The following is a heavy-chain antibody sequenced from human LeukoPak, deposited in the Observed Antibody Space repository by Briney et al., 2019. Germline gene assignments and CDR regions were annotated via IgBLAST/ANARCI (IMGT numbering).Heavy chain of an antibody. CDR2: IRYDGSEK. D-gene: IGHD3-22*01. Sequence: GGSLRLSCEASGFIFSDYWMTWVRQAPGKGLEWVANIRYDGSEKYCVDSLKGRFTIARDNAKNSLYLEMNSLRAEDTAVYYCARGWTDSSGLDYWGQGTLVTVSS. CDR3: ARGWTDSSGLDY. V-gene: IGHV3-7*01. CDR1: GFIFSDYW. J-gene: IGHJ4*02.